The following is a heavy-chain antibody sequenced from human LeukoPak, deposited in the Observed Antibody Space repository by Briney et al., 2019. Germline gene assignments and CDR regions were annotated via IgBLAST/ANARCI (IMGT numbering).Heavy chain of an antibody. D-gene: IGHD6-6*01. CDR3: AKDQQLGPAEYFQH. CDR2: ISSNGGRT. V-gene: IGHV3-64*01. Sequence: GGSLRLSCAASGFTLSSYGIHWVRQAPGKGLEYVSGISSNGGRTYYANSVKGRFTISRDNSKNTPYLQMNSLRAEDTAVYYCAKDQQLGPAEYFQHWGQGTLVTVSS. J-gene: IGHJ1*01. CDR1: GFTLSSYG.